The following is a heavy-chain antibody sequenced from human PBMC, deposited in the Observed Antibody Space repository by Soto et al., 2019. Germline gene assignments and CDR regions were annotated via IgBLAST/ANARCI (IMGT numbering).Heavy chain of an antibody. CDR2: IYYSGST. CDR3: ARRKMLGYCSGGSCYPAPRYFDY. J-gene: IGHJ4*02. Sequence: PSETMSLTCTVFGGSISSSSYYWGWIRQPPGKGLEGIGSIYYSGSTYYNATLKSRVTISVVTSKNQSSLELSSVTSADTAVYSCARRKMLGYCSGGSCYPAPRYFDYWGQGTLVTVSS. V-gene: IGHV4-39*01. CDR1: GGSISSSSYY. D-gene: IGHD2-15*01.